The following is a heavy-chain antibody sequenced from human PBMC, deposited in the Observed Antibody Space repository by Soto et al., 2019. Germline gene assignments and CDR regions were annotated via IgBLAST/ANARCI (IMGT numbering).Heavy chain of an antibody. CDR2: ISGSGGST. Sequence: GGSLRLSCAASGFTFSNYAMNWVRQAPGKGLEWVSVISGSGGSTYYADSVKGRFTISRDNSKNTLYLQMNSLRAEDTAVYYCARVLRVLGYGMDVWGQGTTVTVSS. CDR3: ARVLRVLGYGMDV. J-gene: IGHJ6*02. CDR1: GFTFSNYA. V-gene: IGHV3-23*01. D-gene: IGHD3-3*01.